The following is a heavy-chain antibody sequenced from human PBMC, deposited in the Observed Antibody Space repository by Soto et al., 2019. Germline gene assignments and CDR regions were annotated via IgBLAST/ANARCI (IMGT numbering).Heavy chain of an antibody. J-gene: IGHJ4*02. D-gene: IGHD5-18*01. V-gene: IGHV1-3*01. Sequence: ASVKVSCKASGYTFTSYAMHWVRQAPRQRLEWMGWINAGNGNTKYSQKFQGRVTITRDTSASTAYMELSSLRSEDTAVYYCARGLNGYLHYFDYWGQGTPDTVSS. CDR1: GYTFTSYA. CDR3: ARGLNGYLHYFDY. CDR2: INAGNGNT.